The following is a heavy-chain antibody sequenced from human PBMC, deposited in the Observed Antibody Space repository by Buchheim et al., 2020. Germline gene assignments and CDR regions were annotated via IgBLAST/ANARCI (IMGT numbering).Heavy chain of an antibody. J-gene: IGHJ4*02. Sequence: EVQLVESGGGLVQPGGSLRLSCAASGFTFSSYEMNWVRQAPGKGLEWVSYISSSGSTIYYADSVKGRFTISRDNDKNSMYLQINNLRAEDTAVYYCARASVVGANDYWGQGTL. D-gene: IGHD1-26*01. CDR2: ISSSGSTI. CDR1: GFTFSSYE. CDR3: ARASVVGANDY. V-gene: IGHV3-48*03.